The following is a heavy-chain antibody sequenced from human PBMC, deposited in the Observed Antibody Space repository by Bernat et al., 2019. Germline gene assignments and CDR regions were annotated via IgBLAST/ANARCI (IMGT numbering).Heavy chain of an antibody. CDR1: GSSISSNSYY. V-gene: IGHV4-39*02. J-gene: IGHJ1*01. CDR3: AGSRDVYRSGRFQH. CDR2: LYFSGSN. Sequence: QLQLQESGPGLVKPSETLSLTCIVSGSSISSNSYYWDWIRQPPGKGLAWIGSLYFSGSNYYNPSLDSRVTISVDTSKNHLSLRLSSVTAAETAVYYCAGSRDVYRSGRFQHWGRGTLVTVSS. D-gene: IGHD5-24*01.